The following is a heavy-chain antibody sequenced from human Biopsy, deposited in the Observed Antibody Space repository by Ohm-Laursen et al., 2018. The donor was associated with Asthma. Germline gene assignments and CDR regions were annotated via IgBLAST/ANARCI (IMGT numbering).Heavy chain of an antibody. D-gene: IGHD4-23*01. CDR2: ISSDGHNK. V-gene: IGHV3-30*03. Sequence: SLRLSCTARGFAVNGYSMDWVRQAPSKGLEWVALISSDGHNKYYKDSVKGRFTISRDNSKLRLYLEINSLRVEDSAVYYCARESGQDSGGTGAFDRWGQGIMVAVSS. CDR3: ARESGQDSGGTGAFDR. CDR1: GFAVNGYS. J-gene: IGHJ3*02.